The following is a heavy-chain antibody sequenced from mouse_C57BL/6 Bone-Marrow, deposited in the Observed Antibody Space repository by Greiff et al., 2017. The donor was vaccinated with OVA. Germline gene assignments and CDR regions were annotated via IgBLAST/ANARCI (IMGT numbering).Heavy chain of an antibody. Sequence: EVLLVESGGGLVKPGGSLKLSCAASGFTFSSYTMSWVRQTPEKRLEWVATISGGGGNTYYPDSVKGRFTISRDNAKNTLYLQMSSLRSEDTALYYGARQGYYGSGAMDYWGQGTSVTVSS. D-gene: IGHD1-1*01. CDR1: GFTFSSYT. CDR2: ISGGGGNT. J-gene: IGHJ4*01. CDR3: ARQGYYGSGAMDY. V-gene: IGHV5-9*01.